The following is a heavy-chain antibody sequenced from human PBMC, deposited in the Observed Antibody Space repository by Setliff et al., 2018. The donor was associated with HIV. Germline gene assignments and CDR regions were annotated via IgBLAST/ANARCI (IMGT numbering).Heavy chain of an antibody. Sequence: KTSETLSLTCAVSGYSISSGYYWGWIRQPPGKGLEWIGSIYHSGSTYYNPSLKSRVTISVDTSKNQFSLKLSSVTAADTAVYYCASPGAIWDAFDIWGQGTMVTVSS. V-gene: IGHV4-38-2*01. D-gene: IGHD2-21*01. CDR3: ASPGAIWDAFDI. J-gene: IGHJ3*02. CDR2: IYHSGST. CDR1: GYSISSGYY.